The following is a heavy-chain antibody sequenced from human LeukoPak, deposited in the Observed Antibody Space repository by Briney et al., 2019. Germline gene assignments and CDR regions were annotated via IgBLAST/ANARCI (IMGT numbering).Heavy chain of an antibody. CDR1: GFTVSSNS. CDR2: IYSDNT. CDR3: ARGAYCTNGVCISYYYYMDV. Sequence: GGSLRLSCTVSGFTVSSNSMSWVRQAPGKGLEWVSFIYSDNTHYSDSVKGRFTISRDNSKNTLYLQMNSLRAEDTAVYYCARGAYCTNGVCISYYYYMDVWGKGTTVTVSS. D-gene: IGHD2-8*01. V-gene: IGHV3-53*01. J-gene: IGHJ6*03.